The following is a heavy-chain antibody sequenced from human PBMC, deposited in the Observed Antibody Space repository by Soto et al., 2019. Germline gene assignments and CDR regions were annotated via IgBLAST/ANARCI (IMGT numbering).Heavy chain of an antibody. CDR2: FYTTGRA. V-gene: IGHV4-4*07. J-gene: IGHJ4*02. CDR1: GGSISSSY. CDR3: AKLSSPINDLAEPGPDY. Sequence: QVQLQESGPGLVKPSGTLSLTCSVSGGSISSSYWNWIRQPAGKGLEWIGRFYTTGRASYNPSLKGRLTLSGDTSKNQFSLRLGSVTAADTAVYYCAKLSSPINDLAEPGPDYWGQGTLVTVSS. D-gene: IGHD6-13*01.